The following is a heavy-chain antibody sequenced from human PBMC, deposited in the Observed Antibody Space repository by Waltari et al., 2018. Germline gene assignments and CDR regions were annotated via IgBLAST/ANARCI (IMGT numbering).Heavy chain of an antibody. D-gene: IGHD5-12*01. J-gene: IGHJ5*02. Sequence: QVQLVQSGAEVKKPGSSVKVSCKASGATFSSYAISWVRPAPGQGLEWMGGIIPILGIANYAQKFQGRVTITADESTSTAYMELSSLRSEDTAVYYCARWDHRDGYNRQEAWGQGTLVTVSS. CDR2: IIPILGIA. V-gene: IGHV1-69*04. CDR1: GATFSSYA. CDR3: ARWDHRDGYNRQEA.